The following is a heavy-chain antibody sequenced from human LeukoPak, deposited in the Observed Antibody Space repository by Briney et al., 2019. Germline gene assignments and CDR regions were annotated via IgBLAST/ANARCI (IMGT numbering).Heavy chain of an antibody. V-gene: IGHV1-69*04. CDR3: ARGLGRRSSSSASAY. J-gene: IGHJ4*02. CDR2: IIPILGIA. Sequence: SVKVSCKASGGTFSSYAISWVRQAPGQGLEWMGRIIPILGIANYAQKFQGRVTITADKSTSTAYMELSSLRSEDTAVYYCARGLGRRSSSSASAYWGQGTLVTVSS. D-gene: IGHD6-6*01. CDR1: GGTFSSYA.